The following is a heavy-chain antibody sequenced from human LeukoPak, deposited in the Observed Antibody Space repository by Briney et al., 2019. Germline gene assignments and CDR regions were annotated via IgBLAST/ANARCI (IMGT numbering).Heavy chain of an antibody. CDR1: GYTFTGYY. D-gene: IGHD3-10*01. Sequence: ASVKVSCKASGYTFTGYYMHWVRQAPGQGLEWMGWINPNSGGTNYAQKFQGRVTMTRDTSISTAYMELSRLRSDDTAVYYCARGWGYYGSGSYSEADYYYGMDVWGQGTTVTVSS. J-gene: IGHJ6*02. CDR2: INPNSGGT. CDR3: ARGWGYYGSGSYSEADYYYGMDV. V-gene: IGHV1-2*02.